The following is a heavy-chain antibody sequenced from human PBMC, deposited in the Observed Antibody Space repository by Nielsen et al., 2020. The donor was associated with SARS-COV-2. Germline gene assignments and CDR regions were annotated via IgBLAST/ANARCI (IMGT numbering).Heavy chain of an antibody. Sequence: SVKVSCKASGGTFSSYAISWVRQAPGQGLEWMGGIIPIFGTANYAQKFQGRVTITADKSTSTAYMELSSLRSEDPAVYYCARSRGYGTLLEYWGQGTLVTVSS. CDR2: IIPIFGTA. CDR3: ARSRGYGTLLEY. J-gene: IGHJ4*02. D-gene: IGHD3-3*01. V-gene: IGHV1-69*06. CDR1: GGTFSSYA.